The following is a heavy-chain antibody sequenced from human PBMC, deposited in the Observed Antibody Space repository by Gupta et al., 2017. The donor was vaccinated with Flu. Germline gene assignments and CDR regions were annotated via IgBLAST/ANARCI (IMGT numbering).Heavy chain of an antibody. V-gene: IGHV1-18*01. CDR2: ISAYSGNT. D-gene: IGHD3-16*01. Sequence: FTDYGISWVRQAPGQGLEWMGWISAYSGNTNYAQNLQGRVTMTTDTSTNTAYMEVMSLRSDDTAVYYCARDAPFRGSLYWDQGTLVTVSS. CDR1: FTDYG. J-gene: IGHJ4*02. CDR3: ARDAPFRGSLY.